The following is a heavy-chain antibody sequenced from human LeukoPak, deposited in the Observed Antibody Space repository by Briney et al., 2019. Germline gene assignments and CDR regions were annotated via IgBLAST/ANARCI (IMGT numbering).Heavy chain of an antibody. Sequence: PGGSLRLSCTASGFTFDDFAMHWVRQAPGKGLEWVSGISWDSGSIGYADSVKGRFTISRDNSKNTLYLQMNSLRAEDTAVYYCARDRATYFDYWGQGTLVTVSS. CDR2: ISWDSGSI. D-gene: IGHD5-12*01. CDR1: GFTFDDFA. CDR3: ARDRATYFDY. V-gene: IGHV3-9*01. J-gene: IGHJ4*02.